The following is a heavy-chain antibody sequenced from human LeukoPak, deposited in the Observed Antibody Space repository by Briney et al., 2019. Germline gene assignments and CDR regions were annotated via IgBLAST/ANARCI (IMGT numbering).Heavy chain of an antibody. Sequence: GGSLRLSCAASGFTFSNYAMTWVRQAPGKGLEWVGRIKSKTDGGTTDYAAPVKGRFTISRDDSKNTLYLQMNSLKTEDTAVYYCTTGIVVVIYHPADHWGQGTLVPVSS. CDR3: TTGIVVVIYHPADH. J-gene: IGHJ4*02. D-gene: IGHD3-22*01. CDR2: IKSKTDGGTT. V-gene: IGHV3-15*01. CDR1: GFTFSNYA.